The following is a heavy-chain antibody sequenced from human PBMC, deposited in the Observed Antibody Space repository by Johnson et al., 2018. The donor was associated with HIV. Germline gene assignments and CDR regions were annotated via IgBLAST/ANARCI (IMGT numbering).Heavy chain of an antibody. J-gene: IGHJ3*02. CDR2: IRYDGSNK. V-gene: IGHV3-30*02. Sequence: QVKLVESGGGVVQPGGSLRLSCAASGFTFSSYGMHWVRQAPGKGLEWVAFIRYDGSNKYYADSVKGRFTISRDNSKNTLYLQMNSLRAEDTAVYYCAKDLPYDYDSSWERDFDIWGQGTMVIVSS. D-gene: IGHD3-22*01. CDR1: GFTFSSYG. CDR3: AKDLPYDYDSSWERDFDI.